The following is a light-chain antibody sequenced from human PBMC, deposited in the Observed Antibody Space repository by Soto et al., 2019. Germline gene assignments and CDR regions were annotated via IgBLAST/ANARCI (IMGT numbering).Light chain of an antibody. CDR3: QQRSSAIT. V-gene: IGKV3-11*01. Sequence: EIVLTHSPATLSFSPWLRSTLSSRASQSVSSHLAWFQQRPGQAPRLLIYDASNRATGIPARFSGRGSGTDFTLTISSLEPEDFAVYYCQQRSSAITFGQGTRLEIK. CDR2: DAS. J-gene: IGKJ5*01. CDR1: QSVSSH.